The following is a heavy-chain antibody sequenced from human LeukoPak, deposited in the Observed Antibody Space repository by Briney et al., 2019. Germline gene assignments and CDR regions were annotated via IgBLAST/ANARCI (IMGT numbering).Heavy chain of an antibody. CDR2: ISGSGDYT. Sequence: GGSLRLSCAASGFTFSSHGMSWVRQAPGKGLEWVSTISGSGDYTYYADSMKGRFTISRDNSKNTLYLQMNSLRAEDTAVYYCARDLSGDYDYWGQGTLVTVSS. J-gene: IGHJ4*02. D-gene: IGHD4-17*01. V-gene: IGHV3-23*01. CDR1: GFTFSSHG. CDR3: ARDLSGDYDY.